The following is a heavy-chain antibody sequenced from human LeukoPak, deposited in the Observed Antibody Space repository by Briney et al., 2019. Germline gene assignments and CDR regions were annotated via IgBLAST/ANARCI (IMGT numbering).Heavy chain of an antibody. V-gene: IGHV4-38-2*01. D-gene: IGHD2-2*01. CDR1: GDSITSGHY. J-gene: IGHJ4*02. CDR3: ARGRRSHLVGY. CDR2: IYHSGKT. Sequence: SETLSLTCAVSGDSITSGHYWGWIRQPPGKGLEWIGSIYHSGKTYYNPSLKSRVTISVDTSKNQFSLKLSSVTAADTAVYYCARGRRSHLVGYWGQGTLVTVSS.